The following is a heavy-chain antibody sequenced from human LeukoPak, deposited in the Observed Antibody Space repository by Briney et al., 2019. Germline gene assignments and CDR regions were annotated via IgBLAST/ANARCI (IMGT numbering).Heavy chain of an antibody. CDR1: GYTFTGYY. Sequence: GASVKVSCKASGYTFTGYYMQWVRQAPGQGLEWMGRINPNSGGTNYAQKFQGRVTMTRDTSISTAYMELSRLRSDDTAVYYCARGKGSSGWYLESYYYYYMDVWGKGTTVTVSS. CDR3: ARGKGSSGWYLESYYYYYMDV. J-gene: IGHJ6*03. CDR2: INPNSGGT. D-gene: IGHD6-19*01. V-gene: IGHV1-2*06.